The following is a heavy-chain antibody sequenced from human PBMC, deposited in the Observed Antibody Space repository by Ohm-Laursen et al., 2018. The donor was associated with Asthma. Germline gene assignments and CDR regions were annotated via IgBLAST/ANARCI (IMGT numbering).Heavy chain of an antibody. CDR2: ISYDGSTK. CDR1: GFTFSSYG. D-gene: IGHD6-13*01. CDR3: AKEPTHTAAGTFDY. J-gene: IGHJ4*02. Sequence: SLRLSCSASGFTFSSYGIHWVRQAPGKGLEWVAVISYDGSTKYYGDSVKGRFTISRDNSKNTLYLQMNSLRAEDTAVYYCAKEPTHTAAGTFDYWGQGTLVTVSS. V-gene: IGHV3-30*18.